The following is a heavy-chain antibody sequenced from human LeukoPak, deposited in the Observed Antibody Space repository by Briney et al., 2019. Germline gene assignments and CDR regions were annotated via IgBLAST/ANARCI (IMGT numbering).Heavy chain of an antibody. Sequence: SETLSLTCTVSGGSISSGGYYWSWIRQPPGKGLEWIGEINHSGSTNYNPSLKSRVTISVDTSKNQFSLKLSSVTAADTAVYYCARAGWEYYYGSGSLVYFDYWGQGTLVTVSS. V-gene: IGHV4-39*07. J-gene: IGHJ4*02. CDR1: GGSISSGGYY. D-gene: IGHD3-10*01. CDR2: INHSGST. CDR3: ARAGWEYYYGSGSLVYFDY.